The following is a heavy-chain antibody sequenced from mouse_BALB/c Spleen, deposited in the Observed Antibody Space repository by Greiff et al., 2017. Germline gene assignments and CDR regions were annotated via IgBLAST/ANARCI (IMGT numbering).Heavy chain of an antibody. CDR3: ARFGVTTAYWYFDV. V-gene: IGHV1-63*02. CDR2: IYPGGGYT. D-gene: IGHD1-2*01. J-gene: IGHJ1*01. Sequence: VQLQQSGAELVRPGTSVKISCKASGYTFTNYWLGWVKQRPGHGLEWIGDIYPGGGYTNYNEKFKGKATLTADTSSSTAYMQLSSLTSEDSAVYFCARFGVTTAYWYFDVWGAGTTVTVSS. CDR1: GYTFTNYW.